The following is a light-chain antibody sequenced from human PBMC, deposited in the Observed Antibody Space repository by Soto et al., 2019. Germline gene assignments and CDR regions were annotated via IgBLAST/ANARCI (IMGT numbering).Light chain of an antibody. V-gene: IGLV2-14*01. CDR3: SSYTSSSTDI. Sequence: QSALTQPASVSGSPGQSITISCTGTSSDVGSYNYVSWYQQHPGKAPKLMIYDVSNRPSGVSNRFSGSKSGTTASLTISGLPAEDEADYYCSSYTSSSTDIFGTGTKVTVL. CDR1: SSDVGSYNY. J-gene: IGLJ1*01. CDR2: DVS.